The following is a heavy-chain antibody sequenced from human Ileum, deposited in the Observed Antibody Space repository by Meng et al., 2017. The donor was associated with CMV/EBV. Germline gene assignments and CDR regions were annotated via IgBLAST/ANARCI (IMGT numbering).Heavy chain of an antibody. CDR3: ARDPGSTFYYDNSGLTPFDY. Sequence: TSYGISWVRQAPGQGLEWRGWIRAYNGDTNYVQKLQGRVTMTTDTSTSTAYMELRSLRSDDKAVYYCARDPGSTFYYDNSGLTPFDYWGQGTLVTVSS. D-gene: IGHD3-22*01. V-gene: IGHV1-18*01. J-gene: IGHJ4*02. CDR1: TSYG. CDR2: IRAYNGDT.